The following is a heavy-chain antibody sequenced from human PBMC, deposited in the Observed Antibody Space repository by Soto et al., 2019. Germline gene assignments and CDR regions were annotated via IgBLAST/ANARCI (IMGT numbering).Heavy chain of an antibody. Sequence: QVQLVESGGGVVQPGRSLRLSCAASGFTFSHYGMHWVRQAPGKGLEWVAAIKHDGTDKHYLDSVKGRFTVSRDNSKNTMSLQMNDLRAEDAAVYYCARDDDNSGHASHYGYWGQGTLVTV. CDR3: ARDDDNSGHASHYGY. V-gene: IGHV3-33*01. CDR1: GFTFSHYG. J-gene: IGHJ4*02. D-gene: IGHD3-22*01. CDR2: IKHDGTDK.